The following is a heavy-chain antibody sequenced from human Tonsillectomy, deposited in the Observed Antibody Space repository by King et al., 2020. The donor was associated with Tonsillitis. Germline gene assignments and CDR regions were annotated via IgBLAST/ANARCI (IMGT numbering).Heavy chain of an antibody. D-gene: IGHD3-10*01. CDR1: GFTFSRFW. V-gene: IGHV3-7*01. CDR2: IKQDGSEK. Sequence: VQLVQSGGGLVQPGGSLRRSCAASGFTFSRFWMSWVRQAPGKGLEWVANIKQDGSEKHYVDSVKGRFTISRDNANDSLYLQINSLRAEDTAVYYCARDLVLWFGANHNDAFDIWGQGTMVTVSA. CDR3: ARDLVLWFGANHNDAFDI. J-gene: IGHJ3*02.